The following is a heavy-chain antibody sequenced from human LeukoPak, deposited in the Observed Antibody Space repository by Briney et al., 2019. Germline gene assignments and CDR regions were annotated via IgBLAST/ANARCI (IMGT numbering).Heavy chain of an antibody. V-gene: IGHV4-4*09. J-gene: IGHJ6*03. CDR2: IYTSGST. Sequence: SETLSLTCTVSGGSISSYYWSWIRQPPGKGLEWIGYIYTSGSTNYNPSLKSRVTISVDTSKNQFSLKLSSVTAADTAVYYCGRHASPYSYGYYYHHMDVWGKGTTVTVSS. CDR3: GRHASPYSYGYYYHHMDV. CDR1: GGSISSYY. D-gene: IGHD5-18*01.